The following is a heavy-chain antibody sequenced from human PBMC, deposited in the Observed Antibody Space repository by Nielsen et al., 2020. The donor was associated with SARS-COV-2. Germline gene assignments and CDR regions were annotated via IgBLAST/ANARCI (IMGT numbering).Heavy chain of an antibody. CDR1: GFTFSSYG. V-gene: IGHV3-33*01. CDR2: IWYDGSNK. D-gene: IGHD3-10*01. Sequence: GESLKISCAASGFTFSSYGMHWVRQAPGKGLEWVAVIWYDGSNKYYADSVKGRFTISRDNSKNTLYLQMNSLRADDTAVYYCASGWFDGPNDYWGQGTLVTVSS. J-gene: IGHJ4*02. CDR3: ASGWFDGPNDY.